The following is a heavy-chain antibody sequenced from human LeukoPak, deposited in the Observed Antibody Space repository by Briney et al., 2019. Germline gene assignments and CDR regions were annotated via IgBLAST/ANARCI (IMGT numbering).Heavy chain of an antibody. CDR3: ARDFYGSGIDY. CDR2: INPSGGST. Sequence: ASVKVSCTASGYTFTAYYMHWVRQAPGPGLEWMGIINPSGGSTSYAQKFQGRVTMTRDTSTSTVYMELSSLRSEDTAVYYCARDFYGSGIDYWGQGTLVTVSS. J-gene: IGHJ4*02. D-gene: IGHD3-10*01. V-gene: IGHV1-46*01. CDR1: GYTFTAYY.